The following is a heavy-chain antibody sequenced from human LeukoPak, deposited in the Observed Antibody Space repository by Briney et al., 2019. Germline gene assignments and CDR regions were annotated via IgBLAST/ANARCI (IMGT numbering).Heavy chain of an antibody. CDR2: ISSAGSYI. Sequence: GGSLRLSCAASGFTFSSYAMSWVRQAPGKGLEWVSSISSAGSYIFYADSMKGRFTISRDNAKNSLYLQMNSLRGEDTAVYHCARVGGGYDFWSGYLHAFDIWGQGTMVAVSS. CDR3: ARVGGGYDFWSGYLHAFDI. CDR1: GFTFSSYA. D-gene: IGHD3-3*01. V-gene: IGHV3-21*01. J-gene: IGHJ3*02.